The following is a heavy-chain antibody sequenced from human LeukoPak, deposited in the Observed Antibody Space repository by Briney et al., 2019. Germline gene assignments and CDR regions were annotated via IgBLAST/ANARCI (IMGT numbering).Heavy chain of an antibody. V-gene: IGHV3-23*01. J-gene: IGHJ4*02. Sequence: GGSLRLSCAASGFTFSSYAMSWVRQAPGKGLEWVSAVSGLGGSTYYADSVKGRFTISRDNSKNTLYLQVNSLRAEDTAVYYCARDDYGETFDYWGQGTLVTVSS. CDR1: GFTFSSYA. D-gene: IGHD4-17*01. CDR3: ARDDYGETFDY. CDR2: VSGLGGST.